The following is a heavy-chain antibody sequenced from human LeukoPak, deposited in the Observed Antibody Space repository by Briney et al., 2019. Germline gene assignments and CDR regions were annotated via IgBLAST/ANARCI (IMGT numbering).Heavy chain of an antibody. Sequence: GGSLRLSCAASGFTFSSNDMSWDRQAPGKGLEWVSGISGTDGSRSYADSVKGRFTISRDNSKNTLFLQMSSLRAEDTAVYYCAKKYSNSWPAFDYWGQGTLVTVSS. CDR2: ISGTDGSR. CDR3: AKKYSNSWPAFDY. D-gene: IGHD4-11*01. CDR1: GFTFSSND. J-gene: IGHJ4*02. V-gene: IGHV3-23*01.